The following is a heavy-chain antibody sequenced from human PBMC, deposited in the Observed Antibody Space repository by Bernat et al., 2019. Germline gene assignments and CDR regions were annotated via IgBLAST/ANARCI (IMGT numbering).Heavy chain of an antibody. CDR3: AKDQGGCDI. CDR2: SSGRGGST. Sequence: EVQLLESGGGLVQPGGSLRLSCAASGFPFSSYAMSWVRQAPGQGLEWVSASSGRGGSTYYAESVKGRFTISRDKSKNTLYLQMNSMRAEDTAVYYCAKDQGGCDIWGQGTLVTVSS. V-gene: IGHV3-23*01. D-gene: IGHD2-21*02. CDR1: GFPFSSYA. J-gene: IGHJ4*02.